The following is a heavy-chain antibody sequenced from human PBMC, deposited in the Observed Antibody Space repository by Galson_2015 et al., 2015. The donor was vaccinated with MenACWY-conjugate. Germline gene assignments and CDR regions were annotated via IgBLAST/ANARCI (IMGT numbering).Heavy chain of an antibody. CDR3: VKEEESGYSYAET. J-gene: IGHJ5*02. D-gene: IGHD5-12*01. Sequence: SLRLSCEAPDFIFSSRAMSWVRQAPGKGLEWVAAISGSPGTTFYADSVRGRFTISRDKSQNTLYLQMNSLRAEDTAVYYCVKEEESGYSYAETWGQGTLVTVSS. V-gene: IGHV3-23*01. CDR1: DFIFSSRA. CDR2: ISGSPGTT.